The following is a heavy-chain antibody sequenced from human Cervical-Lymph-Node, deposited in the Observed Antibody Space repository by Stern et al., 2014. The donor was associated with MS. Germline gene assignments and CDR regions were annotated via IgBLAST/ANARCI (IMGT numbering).Heavy chain of an antibody. CDR2: IIPMFDTA. J-gene: IGHJ4*02. Sequence: QVQLVQSGAEVKKPGSSVKVSCKASGGPFRMYGISWVRQAPGQGLEWMGGIIPMFDTATYAQKFQGRVTIRADESTSTVYMELTSLRSEDTAIYYCARRAGEGYKSEAYFEYWGQGSLVTVSS. CDR1: GGPFRMYG. V-gene: IGHV1-69*12. D-gene: IGHD5-24*01. CDR3: ARRAGEGYKSEAYFEY.